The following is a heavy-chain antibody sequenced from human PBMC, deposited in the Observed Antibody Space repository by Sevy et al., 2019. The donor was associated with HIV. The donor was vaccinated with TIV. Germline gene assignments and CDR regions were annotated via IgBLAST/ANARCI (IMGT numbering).Heavy chain of an antibody. V-gene: IGHV3-7*01. J-gene: IGHJ3*02. D-gene: IGHD2-21*02. CDR2: IKQGGSEK. Sequence: GESLKISCAASGFTFSNYWMSWVRQAPGKGLEWVANIKQGGSEKYYVDSVKGRFTISRDNAKNSLYLQMNSRRVEYTAVYYWARGGDDGAFDIWGQGTMVTVSS. CDR3: ARGGDDGAFDI. CDR1: GFTFSNYW.